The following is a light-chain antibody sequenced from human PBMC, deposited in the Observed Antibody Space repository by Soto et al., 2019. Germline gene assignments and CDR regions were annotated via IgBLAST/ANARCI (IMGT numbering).Light chain of an antibody. V-gene: IGKV3D-7*01. CDR2: GAS. CDR1: QSVSSSY. Sequence: PGERVTLSCRVSQSVSSSYLTWYQQKPGQAPRLLIYGASTRATSIPARFSGSGSGTDFTLTISSLQPEDFAVYYCQQDYNSWTFGQGTKVDIK. J-gene: IGKJ1*01. CDR3: QQDYNSWT.